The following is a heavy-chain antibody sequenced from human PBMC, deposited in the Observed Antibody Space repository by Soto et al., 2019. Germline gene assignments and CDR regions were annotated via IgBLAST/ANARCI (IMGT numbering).Heavy chain of an antibody. CDR3: AKHNTGNYHGAFDY. CDR1: GFTFNNYA. Sequence: EVQLLESGGGLVQPGGSLRLSCAASGFTFNNYAMSWVRQAPGKGLEWVSTLSGSGSSTYYADSVKGRFTISSDNSQNTLFLQMKSLRADDADTYYCAKHNTGNYHGAFDYWGQGTLVTVSS. V-gene: IGHV3-23*01. D-gene: IGHD1-26*01. J-gene: IGHJ4*02. CDR2: LSGSGSST.